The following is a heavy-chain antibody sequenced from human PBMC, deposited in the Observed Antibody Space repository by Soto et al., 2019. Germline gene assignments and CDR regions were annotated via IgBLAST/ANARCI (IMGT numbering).Heavy chain of an antibody. Sequence: ASVKVSCKTSGYTFTSLHINWVRQAPGQGLEWMGWISAYNGNTNYAQKLQGRVTMTTDTSTSTAYMELRSLRSDDTAVYYCARESRCSGGSCYYFDYWGQGTLVTVSS. V-gene: IGHV1-18*01. CDR1: GYTFTSLH. J-gene: IGHJ4*02. D-gene: IGHD2-15*01. CDR3: ARESRCSGGSCYYFDY. CDR2: ISAYNGNT.